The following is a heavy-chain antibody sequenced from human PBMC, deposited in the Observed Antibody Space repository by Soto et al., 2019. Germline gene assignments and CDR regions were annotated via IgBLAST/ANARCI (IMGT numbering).Heavy chain of an antibody. Sequence: SETLSLTCTVSGASISSYYWNWIRQTPATGLEWIGFIHYSGNSYFNPSLKSRLTMSVDTSRNHFSLSLNFVTAADTAVYYCARLDSPARPGTSYSFDLWGQGTMVIVSS. J-gene: IGHJ3*01. CDR3: ARLDSPARPGTSYSFDL. CDR1: GASISSYY. D-gene: IGHD3-10*01. V-gene: IGHV4-59*08. CDR2: IHYSGNS.